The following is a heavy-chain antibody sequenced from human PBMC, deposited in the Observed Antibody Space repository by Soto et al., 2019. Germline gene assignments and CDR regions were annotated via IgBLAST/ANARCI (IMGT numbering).Heavy chain of an antibody. Sequence: QITLKESGPTLVKPTQTLTLTCTFSGFSLSTSGVGVGWIRQPPGKALEWLALIYWDDDKRYSPSLKSRLTITKDTSKNQVVLTMTNMDPVDTATYYCAHTRIAVAVPLFDYWGQGTLVTVSS. V-gene: IGHV2-5*02. CDR3: AHTRIAVAVPLFDY. CDR2: IYWDDDK. J-gene: IGHJ4*02. CDR1: GFSLSTSGVG. D-gene: IGHD6-19*01.